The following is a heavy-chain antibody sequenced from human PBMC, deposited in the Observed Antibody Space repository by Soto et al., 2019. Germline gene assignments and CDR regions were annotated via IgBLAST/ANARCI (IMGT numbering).Heavy chain of an antibody. D-gene: IGHD1-26*01. J-gene: IGHJ4*01. Sequence: ASVKVSCKASGYTFTNRAMYWVRQAPGQRLEWMGWINAGNGNTKYSQTFQGRVTLTRDTSARTAYMELSSLRSEDTAVYYCETDSWVRGSNKWDFDYWGQGTRVTVSS. CDR1: GYTFTNRA. CDR2: INAGNGNT. CDR3: ETDSWVRGSNKWDFDY. V-gene: IGHV1-3*01.